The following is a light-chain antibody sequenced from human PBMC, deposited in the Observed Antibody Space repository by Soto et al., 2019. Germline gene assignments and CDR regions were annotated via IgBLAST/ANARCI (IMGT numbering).Light chain of an antibody. Sequence: DIQMTQSPSSLSASVGDRVIITCRASRTIAGYVNWYQQRPGEAPNLLIYAASSLQSGVPSRFLGSGSGTDFTLTINSLQPEDFATYYCQQTYSTPGTFGQGTRVEIK. V-gene: IGKV1-39*01. CDR2: AAS. CDR1: RTIAGY. J-gene: IGKJ1*01. CDR3: QQTYSTPGT.